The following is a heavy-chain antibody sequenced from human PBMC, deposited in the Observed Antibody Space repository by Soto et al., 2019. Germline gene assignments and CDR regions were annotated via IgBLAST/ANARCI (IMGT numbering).Heavy chain of an antibody. J-gene: IGHJ6*02. CDR3: ARDIAPGAVFGVVISPLPGMDV. CDR1: GFTFTSFA. V-gene: IGHV3-30-3*01. Sequence: AGSLRLSCAASGFTFTSFAMHWVRQAPGKGLEWVAVISYDGSKKYYADSVKGRFTISRDNSKNTLYLQMNSLRAEDTAVYYCARDIAPGAVFGVVISPLPGMDVWGQGTTVTVSS. D-gene: IGHD3-3*01. CDR2: ISYDGSKK.